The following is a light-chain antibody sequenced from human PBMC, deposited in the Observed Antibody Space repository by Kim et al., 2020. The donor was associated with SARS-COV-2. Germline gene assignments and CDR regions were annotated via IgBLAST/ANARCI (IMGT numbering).Light chain of an antibody. CDR1: QSIISY. V-gene: IGKV1-39*01. CDR3: QQSYSTPYT. J-gene: IGKJ2*01. Sequence: SSSVVDIVTITCRASQSIISYLNWYQQTPGKAPKLLIYAASSLQSGVPSRFSGSGSGTDFTLTISSLQPEDFATYYCQQSYSTPYTFGQGTKLEI. CDR2: AAS.